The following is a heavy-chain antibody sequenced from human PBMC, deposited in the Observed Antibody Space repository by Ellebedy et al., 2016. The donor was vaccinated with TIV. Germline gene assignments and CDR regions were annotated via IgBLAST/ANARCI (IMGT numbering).Heavy chain of an antibody. V-gene: IGHV1-2*02. CDR3: GVSAATPELYFDY. CDR1: GYTFTGYY. D-gene: IGHD2-2*01. CDR2: INPNSGGT. J-gene: IGHJ4*02. Sequence: ASVKVSCXASGYTFTGYYMHWVRQAPGQGLEWMGWINPNSGGTNYAQKFQGRVTMTRDTSISTAYMELSRLRSDDTAVYYCGVSAATPELYFDYWGQGTLVTVSS.